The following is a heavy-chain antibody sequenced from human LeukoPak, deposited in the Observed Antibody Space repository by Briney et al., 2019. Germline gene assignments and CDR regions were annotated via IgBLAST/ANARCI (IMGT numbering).Heavy chain of an antibody. J-gene: IGHJ6*02. Sequence: GGSLRLSCAASGFTFSSYGMHWVRQAPGKGLEWVAVISYDGSNKYYADSVKGRFTISRDNSKNTLYLQMNSLRAEDTAVSYCAKDLMGYGGYNVYYYYGMDVWGQGTTVTVSS. V-gene: IGHV3-30*18. D-gene: IGHD4-17*01. CDR1: GFTFSSYG. CDR2: ISYDGSNK. CDR3: AKDLMGYGGYNVYYYYGMDV.